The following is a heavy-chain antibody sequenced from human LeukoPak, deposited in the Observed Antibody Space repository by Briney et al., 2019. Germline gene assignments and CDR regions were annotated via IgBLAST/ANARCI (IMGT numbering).Heavy chain of an antibody. V-gene: IGHV3-23*01. CDR3: AKDFEAYCGGDCYTHFDL. Sequence: WESLRLSCAASGFTFSSYAMSWVRQAPGRGLDWVSRDSSSGGSTYYADSVKGRFTISRDNSKNTLYLQMNSLRAEDTALYYCAKDFEAYCGGDCYTHFDLWGRGTLVPVSS. CDR1: GFTFSSYA. D-gene: IGHD2-21*02. J-gene: IGHJ2*01. CDR2: DSSSGGST.